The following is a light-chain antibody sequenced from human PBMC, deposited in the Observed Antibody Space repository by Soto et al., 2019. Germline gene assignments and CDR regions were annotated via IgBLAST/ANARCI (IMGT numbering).Light chain of an antibody. CDR1: QSVRSSY. Sequence: EIVLTQSPGTLSLSPGERATLSCRASQSVRSSYLAWNQQKPGQAHRLVIYGASSRATGIPDRFSGSGSGTDFALTISSLQPEDVATYYCQKYNSAPGTFGQGTKVEIK. CDR2: GAS. CDR3: QKYNSAPGT. V-gene: IGKV3-20*01. J-gene: IGKJ1*01.